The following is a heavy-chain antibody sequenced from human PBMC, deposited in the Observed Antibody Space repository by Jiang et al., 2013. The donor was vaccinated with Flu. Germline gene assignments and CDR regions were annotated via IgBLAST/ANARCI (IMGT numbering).Heavy chain of an antibody. V-gene: IGHV1-18*01. D-gene: IGHD3-9*01. CDR3: ARLPLRFYDSINLRGEDY. J-gene: IGHJ4*02. CDR2: ISASDRNT. Sequence: VQLLESGSEVKKPGASVKISCKASGFTFIRYGFSWVRRAPGQGLEWMGWISASDRNTNYARKFQDRVTMTTDRSTATVHMDLRGLRSDDTAVYYCARLPLRFYDSINLRGEDYWGQGTLVTVSS. CDR1: GFTFIRYG.